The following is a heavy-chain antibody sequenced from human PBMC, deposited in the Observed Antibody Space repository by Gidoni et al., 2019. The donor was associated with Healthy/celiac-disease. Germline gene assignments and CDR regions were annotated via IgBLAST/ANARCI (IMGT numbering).Heavy chain of an antibody. Sequence: EVQLLESGGGLVQPGGSLRLSCAASGFTFRSYAMSWVRQAPGKGLGLVAAIGGSGGKKYYADSVKGRFTISRDNSKNTLYLQMNSLRAEDTAVYYCAKDWVVLRYFDWLFYGPRVDYWGQGTLVTVSS. CDR2: IGGSGGKK. CDR3: AKDWVVLRYFDWLFYGPRVDY. CDR1: GFTFRSYA. D-gene: IGHD3-9*01. V-gene: IGHV3-23*01. J-gene: IGHJ4*02.